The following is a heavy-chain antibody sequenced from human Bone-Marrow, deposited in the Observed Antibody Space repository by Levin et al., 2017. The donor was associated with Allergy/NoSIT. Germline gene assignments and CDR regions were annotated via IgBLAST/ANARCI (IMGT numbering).Heavy chain of an antibody. D-gene: IGHD3-22*01. CDR2: ISYDGSNK. CDR1: GFTFSSYG. V-gene: IGHV3-30*18. J-gene: IGHJ4*02. Sequence: PGGSLRLSCAASGFTFSSYGMHWVRQAPGKGLEWVAVISYDGSNKYYADSVKGRFTISRDNSKNTLYLQMNSLRAEDTAVYYCAKVLPPLDYDSSGSLDYWGQGTLVTVSS. CDR3: AKVLPPLDYDSSGSLDY.